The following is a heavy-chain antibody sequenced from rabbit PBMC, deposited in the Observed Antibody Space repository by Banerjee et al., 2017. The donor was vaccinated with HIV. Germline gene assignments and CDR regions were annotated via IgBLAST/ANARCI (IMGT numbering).Heavy chain of an antibody. CDR1: GISFSSNYH. D-gene: IGHD7-1*01. CDR2: IDVGTSGTI. V-gene: IGHV1S40*01. Sequence: QSLEESGGDLVKPGASLTLTCTASGISFSSNYHMCWVRQAPGKGLEWIACIDVGTSGTIYYASWAKGRFTISKTSSTTVTLQMTSLTAADTATYFCARGDAGYGGYGYPFNLWGPGTLVTVS. CDR3: ARGDAGYGGYGYPFNL. J-gene: IGHJ4*01.